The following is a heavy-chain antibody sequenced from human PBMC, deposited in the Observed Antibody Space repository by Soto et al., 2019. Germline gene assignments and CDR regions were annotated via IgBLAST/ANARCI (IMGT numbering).Heavy chain of an antibody. CDR2: MNPNSGNT. CDR3: AIVPWTYYDFWSGYYTGNYYYGMDV. CDR1: GYTFTSYD. D-gene: IGHD3-3*01. V-gene: IGHV1-8*01. Sequence: ASVKVSCKASGYTFTSYDINWVRQATGQGLEWMGWMNPNSGNTGYAQKFQGRVTMTRNTSISTAYMELSSLRSEDTALYYCAIVPWTYYDFWSGYYTGNYYYGMDVWGQGTTVTVSS. J-gene: IGHJ6*02.